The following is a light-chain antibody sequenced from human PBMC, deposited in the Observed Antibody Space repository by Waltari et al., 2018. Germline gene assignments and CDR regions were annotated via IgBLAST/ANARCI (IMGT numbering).Light chain of an antibody. CDR2: WAS. CDR3: QQHYGAPLT. Sequence: DIVITQSPGSLAVSLGERATINCKSSQSVLSSYNNENYLAWHQQKPGQPPKLLIYWASTRRSGVPDRFIGSGSATDFTLTITSLQAEDVAVYFCQQHYGAPLTFGGGTKVEI. V-gene: IGKV4-1*01. CDR1: QSVLSSYNNENY. J-gene: IGKJ4*01.